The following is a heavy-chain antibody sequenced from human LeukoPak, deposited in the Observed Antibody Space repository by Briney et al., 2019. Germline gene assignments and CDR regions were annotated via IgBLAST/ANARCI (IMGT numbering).Heavy chain of an antibody. CDR3: ARDHGVAVAGIWGY. V-gene: IGHV1-2*02. CDR2: INPNSGGT. J-gene: IGHJ4*02. Sequence: ASVKVSCKASGYTFTGYYMHWVRQAPGQGLEWMGWINPNSGGTNYAQKFQGRVTMTRDTSISTAYMELSRLRSDDTAVYYCARDHGVAVAGIWGYWGQGTLVTVSS. D-gene: IGHD6-19*01. CDR1: GYTFTGYY.